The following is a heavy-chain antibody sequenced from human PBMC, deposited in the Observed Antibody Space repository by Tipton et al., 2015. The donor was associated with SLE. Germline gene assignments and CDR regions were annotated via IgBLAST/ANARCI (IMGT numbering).Heavy chain of an antibody. CDR2: IYYSGST. CDR1: GGSISSSSHY. J-gene: IGHJ5*02. Sequence: TLSLTCTVSGGSISSSSHYWGWIRQPPGKGLEWIGSIYYSGSTYSNPSLKSRITISVDTSKNQFSLRLTSMTDADTALYYCARIRMTAAGTWWFDPWGQGTLVTVSS. CDR3: ARIRMTAAGTWWFDP. D-gene: IGHD6-13*01. V-gene: IGHV4-39*07.